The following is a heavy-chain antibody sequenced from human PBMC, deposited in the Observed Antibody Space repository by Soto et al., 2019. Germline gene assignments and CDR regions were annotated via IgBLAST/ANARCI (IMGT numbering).Heavy chain of an antibody. CDR3: ARHESQYPAMVTSGYFDY. Sequence: PSETLSLTCAVSGGSIISGGYYWSWIRQPPGKGLEWIGYIYYSGSTNYNPSLKSRVTISVDTSKNQFSLKLSSVTAADTAVYYCARHESQYPAMVTSGYFDYWGQGTLVTVSS. J-gene: IGHJ4*02. CDR2: IYYSGST. D-gene: IGHD5-18*01. CDR1: GGSIISGGYY. V-gene: IGHV4-61*08.